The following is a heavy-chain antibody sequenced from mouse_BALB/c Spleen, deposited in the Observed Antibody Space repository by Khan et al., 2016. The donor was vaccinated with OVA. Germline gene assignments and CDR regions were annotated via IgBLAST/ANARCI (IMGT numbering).Heavy chain of an antibody. V-gene: IGHV5-6*01. J-gene: IGHJ3*01. CDR1: GFTFSTYG. CDR3: TRLAYYYDSEGFAY. D-gene: IGHD1-1*01. Sequence: EVQLVESGGDLVNPGGSLKLTCAASGFTFSTYGMSWVRQTPDKRLEWVATISTGGSYTYYPASVKGRFTISRDNAKNTLYLQMSSLKSEDTAMFYCTRLAYYYDSEGFAYGGQGTLVTVSA. CDR2: ISTGGSYT.